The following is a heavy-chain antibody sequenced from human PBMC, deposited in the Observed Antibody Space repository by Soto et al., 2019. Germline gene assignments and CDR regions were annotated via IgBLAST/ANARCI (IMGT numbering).Heavy chain of an antibody. D-gene: IGHD2-8*02. CDR1: GVSFSGYY. CDR2: INHSGST. J-gene: IGHJ4*02. Sequence: SETLFLTCAVYGVSFSGYYWTWIRTPPGTGLEWIGEINHSGSTNYNPSLKSRVTISVDTSKNQFSLKLTSVTAADTAVYYCARDKITGLFDYWGQGTLVTVSS. CDR3: ARDKITGLFDY. V-gene: IGHV4-34*01.